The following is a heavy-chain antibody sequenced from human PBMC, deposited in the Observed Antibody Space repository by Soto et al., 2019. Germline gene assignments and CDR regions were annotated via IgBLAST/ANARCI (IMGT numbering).Heavy chain of an antibody. J-gene: IGHJ4*02. CDR2: IYHSGST. Sequence: PSETLSLTCAVSSGSVSDSYWWSWVRQPPGKGLEWIGEIYHSGSTNYNPSLKSRVTMSVDKSKNQFSLKLSSVTAADTAVYYCARGGDYRFDYSGQGVLVTVAS. V-gene: IGHV4-4*02. CDR3: ARGGDYRFDY. D-gene: IGHD4-4*01. CDR1: SGSVSDSYW.